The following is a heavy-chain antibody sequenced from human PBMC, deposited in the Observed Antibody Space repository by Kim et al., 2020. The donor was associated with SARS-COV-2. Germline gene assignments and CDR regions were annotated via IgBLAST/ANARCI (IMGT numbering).Heavy chain of an antibody. CDR2: ISSSGSTI. Sequence: GGSLRLSCAASGFTFSDYYMSWIRQAPGKGLEWVSYISSSGSTIYYADSVKGRFTISRDNAKNSLYLQMNSLRAEDTAVYYCAGGADSSGYYLNYYYMDVWSKGTTVTVSS. V-gene: IGHV3-11*01. J-gene: IGHJ6*03. D-gene: IGHD3-22*01. CDR3: AGGADSSGYYLNYYYMDV. CDR1: GFTFSDYY.